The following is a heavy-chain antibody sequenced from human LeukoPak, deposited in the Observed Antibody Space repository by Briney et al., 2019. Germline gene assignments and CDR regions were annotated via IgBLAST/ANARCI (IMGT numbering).Heavy chain of an antibody. CDR2: IIPMFGTA. Sequence: ASVRVSCKASGGTFSSYAISWVRQAPGGALEWKGGIIPMFGTAKYAQKFQGRVTITADESTSTAYMELRSLRSDDTAVYYCARDSSEFRSLIPHWGQGTLVTVSS. D-gene: IGHD2-21*01. J-gene: IGHJ1*01. CDR1: GGTFSSYA. V-gene: IGHV1-69*01. CDR3: ARDSSEFRSLIPH.